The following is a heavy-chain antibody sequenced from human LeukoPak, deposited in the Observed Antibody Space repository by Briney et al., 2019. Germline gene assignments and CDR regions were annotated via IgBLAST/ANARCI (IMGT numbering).Heavy chain of an antibody. Sequence: PGGCLRLSCAASGFTFSSYAMSWVRQAPGKGLEWVSAISASGGSTYYADSVKGRFTISRGNSKNTLYLQMNSLRAEDTAVYYCAKGYTWNNIRLLDYWGQGTLVTVSS. CDR2: ISASGGST. D-gene: IGHD1/OR15-1a*01. J-gene: IGHJ4*02. V-gene: IGHV3-23*01. CDR3: AKGYTWNNIRLLDY. CDR1: GFTFSSYA.